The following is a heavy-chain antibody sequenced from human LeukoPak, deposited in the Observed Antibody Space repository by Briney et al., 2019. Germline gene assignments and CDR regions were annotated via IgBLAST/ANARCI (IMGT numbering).Heavy chain of an antibody. CDR2: ITGDGGGT. CDR1: GFTFRNYV. CDR3: AKEASSGNFVTIDC. Sequence: PGGSLRLSCAASGFTFRNYVMSWVRRTPEKGLEWVSAITGDGGGTNHADSVKGRFTIFRDNSKNTLYLQMNSLRAEDTAVYYCAKEASSGNFVTIDCWGQGALVTVSS. D-gene: IGHD1-26*01. J-gene: IGHJ4*02. V-gene: IGHV3-23*01.